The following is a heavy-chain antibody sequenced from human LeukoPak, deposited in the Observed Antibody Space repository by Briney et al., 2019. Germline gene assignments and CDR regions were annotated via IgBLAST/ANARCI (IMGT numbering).Heavy chain of an antibody. CDR3: ASTQAVGATLDAFDI. J-gene: IGHJ3*02. D-gene: IGHD1-26*01. V-gene: IGHV4-39*07. CDR2: IYYSGST. Sequence: SETLSLTCTVSGGSISSSSYYWGWIRQPPGKGPEWIGSIYYSGSTNYNPSLKSRVTISVDTSKNQFSLKLSSVTAADTAVYYCASTQAVGATLDAFDIWGQGTMVTVSS. CDR1: GGSISSSSYY.